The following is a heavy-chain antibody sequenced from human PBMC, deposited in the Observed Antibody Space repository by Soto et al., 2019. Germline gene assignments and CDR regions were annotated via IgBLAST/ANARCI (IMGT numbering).Heavy chain of an antibody. V-gene: IGHV1-8*01. J-gene: IGHJ6*02. CDR1: GYTFTNYD. CDR2: MNPNSGNV. Sequence: QVQLVQSGAEVRKPGASVRVSCKASGYTFTNYDINWVRQATGQGLVWMGWMNPNSGNVGYAQQFQGRVPMTSNTFIRTAYLELTSLTTEDTAVSYCARSVVETRPYYFGLDVWGQGTTFAASS. D-gene: IGHD2-2*01. CDR3: ARSVVETRPYYFGLDV.